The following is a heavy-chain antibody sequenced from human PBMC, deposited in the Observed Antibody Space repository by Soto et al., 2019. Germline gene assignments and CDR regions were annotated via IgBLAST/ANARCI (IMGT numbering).Heavy chain of an antibody. Sequence: QVQLQESGPGLVKPSETLSLTCTVSGGSISSYYWSWIRQPPGKGLEWIGYIYYSGNTDYNPSLKNRVTKSKDKNKNRFSLKLSSVTAADTAVYFCARQPGWFDPWGQGILVTVSS. V-gene: IGHV4-59*08. J-gene: IGHJ5*02. CDR2: IYYSGNT. CDR3: ARQPGWFDP. CDR1: GGSISSYY.